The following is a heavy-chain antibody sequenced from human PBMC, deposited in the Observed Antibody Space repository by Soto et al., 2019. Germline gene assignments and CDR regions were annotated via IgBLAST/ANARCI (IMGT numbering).Heavy chain of an antibody. J-gene: IGHJ4*02. CDR1: GFTFSSYA. V-gene: IGHV3-23*05. CDR3: ATYVRYFDS. Sequence: GGSLRLSCEASGFTFSSYAMSWVRQAPGKGLEWVSAITTSGSNTYYAASVKGRFTISRDNSKNTLYLQMNSLRAEDTAEYYCATYVRYFDSWGQGTLVTVSS. CDR2: ITTSGSNT. D-gene: IGHD3-16*02.